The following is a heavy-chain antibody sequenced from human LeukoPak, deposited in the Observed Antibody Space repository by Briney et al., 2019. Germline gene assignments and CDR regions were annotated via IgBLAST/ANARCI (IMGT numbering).Heavy chain of an antibody. CDR3: ARDSTTPPGIAAAGTGDPVDYYYYMDV. Sequence: SVKVSCKASGGTFSSYAISWVRQAPGQGLEWMGGIIPIFGTANYAQKFQGRVTITADESTSTAYMELSSLRSEDTAVYYCARDSTTPPGIAAAGTGDPVDYYYYMDVWGKGTTVTVSS. J-gene: IGHJ6*03. CDR2: IIPIFGTA. V-gene: IGHV1-69*01. D-gene: IGHD6-13*01. CDR1: GGTFSSYA.